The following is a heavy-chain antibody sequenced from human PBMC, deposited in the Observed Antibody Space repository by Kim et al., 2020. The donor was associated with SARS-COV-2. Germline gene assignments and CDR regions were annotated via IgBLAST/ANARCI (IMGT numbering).Heavy chain of an antibody. CDR1: GYTFTGYY. D-gene: IGHD1-26*01. CDR3: ARVDSGSYSMDV. CDR2: INPNSGGT. J-gene: IGHJ6*02. V-gene: IGHV1-2*02. Sequence: ASVKVSCKASGYTFTGYYMHWVRQAPGQGLEWMGWINPNSGGTNYAQKFQGRVTMTRDTSISTAYMELSRLRSDDTAVHYCARVDSGSYSMDVWGQGTTVTVSS.